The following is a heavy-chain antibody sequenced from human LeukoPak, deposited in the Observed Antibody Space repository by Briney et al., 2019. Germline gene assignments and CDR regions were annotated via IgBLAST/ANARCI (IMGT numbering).Heavy chain of an antibody. CDR3: AREGNFGYSSGWDPQDYYYYGMDV. CDR2: IIPIFGTT. J-gene: IGHJ6*02. D-gene: IGHD6-19*01. CDR1: GGTFSSYA. V-gene: IGHV1-69*13. Sequence: SVKVSCKASGGTFSSYAISWVRQAPGQGLEWMGGIIPIFGTTNYAQKFQGRVTITADESTSTAYMKLSSLRSEDTAVYYCAREGNFGYSSGWDPQDYYYYGMDVWGQGTTVTVSS.